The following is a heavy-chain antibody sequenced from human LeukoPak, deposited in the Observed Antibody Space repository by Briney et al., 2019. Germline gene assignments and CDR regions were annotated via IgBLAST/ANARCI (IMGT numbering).Heavy chain of an antibody. D-gene: IGHD6-19*01. V-gene: IGHV3-53*01. Sequence: GGSLRLSCVASGFTFSNYGMNWVRQAPGKGLEWVSVIYSGGATYYADSVKGRFTISRDNSKNTVSLQMNSLRVEDTAVYYCARDFFGWGYDVSDIWGQGTMVTVSS. J-gene: IGHJ3*02. CDR2: IYSGGAT. CDR1: GFTFSNYG. CDR3: ARDFFGWGYDVSDI.